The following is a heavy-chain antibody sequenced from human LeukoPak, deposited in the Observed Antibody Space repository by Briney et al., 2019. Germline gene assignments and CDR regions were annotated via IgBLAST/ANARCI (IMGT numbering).Heavy chain of an antibody. CDR1: GFNFRSFG. Sequence: GGSLRLSCAASGFNFRSFGFHWVGQAPGKGLEWLAIVSFERNDKYYADSVKGRFTISGDESKNTLYLQMNSLRSEDTPVYYCARDPLRRGTSYLDNWGQGTLVTVAS. CDR2: VSFERNDK. J-gene: IGHJ4*02. V-gene: IGHV3-30*03. CDR3: ARDPLRRGTSYLDN. D-gene: IGHD1-26*01.